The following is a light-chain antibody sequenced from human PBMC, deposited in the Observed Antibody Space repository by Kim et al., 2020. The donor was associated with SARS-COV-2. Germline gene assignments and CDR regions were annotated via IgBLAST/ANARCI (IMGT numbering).Light chain of an antibody. Sequence: EIVMTQSPATLSVSPGERATLSCRASQSVTSNLAWYQQRPGQAPRLLIYGASIRATGIPDRFSGSGSGTEFTLTISSLQPEDFALYFCQQYNRWPPYIFGQGTELEI. J-gene: IGKJ2*01. CDR2: GAS. V-gene: IGKV3-15*01. CDR1: QSVTSN. CDR3: QQYNRWPPYI.